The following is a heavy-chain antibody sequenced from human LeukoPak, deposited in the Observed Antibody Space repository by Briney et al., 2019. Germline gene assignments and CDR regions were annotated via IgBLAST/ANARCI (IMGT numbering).Heavy chain of an antibody. CDR2: RYYSGST. V-gene: IGHV4-59*01. CDR1: GDSIRNSY. J-gene: IGHJ6*03. CDR3: ARGYYYMDL. Sequence: PSETLSLTCNVSGDSIRNSYWSWIRQPPGKPLEWIGYRYYSGSTDSNPSLKSRVTMSIDTSENQFTLKPNSATAADTAVYFCARGYYYMDLWGEGTTVIVSS.